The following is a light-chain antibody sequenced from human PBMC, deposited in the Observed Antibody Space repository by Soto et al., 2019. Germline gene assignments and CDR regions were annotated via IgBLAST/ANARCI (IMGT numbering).Light chain of an antibody. CDR3: QQYYTYSGT. V-gene: IGKV1-5*03. CDR1: QSISTW. Sequence: DIQMTQSPSTLSASVGDRVTIACRASQSISTWLAWYQQKPGKAPKLLLYKASSLESGVPSRFSGSGSGTEFTLTISSLQPDDFATYYCQQYYTYSGTFGQGTKVDIK. J-gene: IGKJ1*01. CDR2: KAS.